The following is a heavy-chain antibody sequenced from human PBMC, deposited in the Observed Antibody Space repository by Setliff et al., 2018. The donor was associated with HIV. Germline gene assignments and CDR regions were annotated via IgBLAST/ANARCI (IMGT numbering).Heavy chain of an antibody. CDR3: AAKRRYNYDLKGPLDY. CDR2: FDPEHRKT. CDR1: RYTLTELS. V-gene: IGHV1-24*01. J-gene: IGHJ4*02. D-gene: IGHD5-18*01. Sequence: ASVKVSCKVSRYTLTELSMHWVRQAPGKGLEWMGSFDPEHRKTLYAQKFQGRVTMTQDTSTDAAYMELSSLRSDDTAVYYCAAKRRYNYDLKGPLDYWAQGTLVTVSS.